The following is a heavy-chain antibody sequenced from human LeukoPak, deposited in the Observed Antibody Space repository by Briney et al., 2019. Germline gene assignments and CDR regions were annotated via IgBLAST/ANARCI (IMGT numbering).Heavy chain of an antibody. Sequence: GGSLRLSCAASGINFRSSGMHWVRQAPGKGLEWVTFIQNDGSDKYYAASVKGRFTISRDNSKNTLYLQMNSLRAEDTAVYYSAKTTTYYDFWSGYSTDYFDYWGQGTLVTVSS. V-gene: IGHV3-30*02. CDR2: IQNDGSDK. CDR1: GINFRSSG. CDR3: AKTTTYYDFWSGYSTDYFDY. J-gene: IGHJ4*02. D-gene: IGHD3-3*01.